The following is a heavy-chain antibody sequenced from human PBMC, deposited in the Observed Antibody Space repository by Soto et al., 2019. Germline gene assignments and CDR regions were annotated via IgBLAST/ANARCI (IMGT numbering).Heavy chain of an antibody. V-gene: IGHV3-23*01. D-gene: IGHD3-10*01. CDR3: AKDLVTMVRGVIITAFDY. CDR1: GFTFSGYA. J-gene: IGHJ4*02. Sequence: GGSLRLSCAASGFTFSGYAMSWVRQAPGKGLEWVSAISGSGGSTYYADSVKGRFTISRDNSKNTLYLQMNSLRAEDTAVYYCAKDLVTMVRGVIITAFDYWGQGTLVTVSS. CDR2: ISGSGGST.